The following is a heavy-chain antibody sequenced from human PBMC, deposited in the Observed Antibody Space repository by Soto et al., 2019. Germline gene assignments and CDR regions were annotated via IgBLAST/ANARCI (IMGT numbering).Heavy chain of an antibody. D-gene: IGHD6-19*01. V-gene: IGHV4-39*01. J-gene: IGHJ5*02. CDR1: GGSISSSSYY. Sequence: SETLSLTCTVSGGSISSSSYYWGWIRQPPGKGLEWIGSIYYSGSTYYNPSLKSRVTISVDTSKNQFSLKLSSVTAADTAVYYCARHQTGYSSGWYGGWFDPWGQGTLVTVPS. CDR3: ARHQTGYSSGWYGGWFDP. CDR2: IYYSGST.